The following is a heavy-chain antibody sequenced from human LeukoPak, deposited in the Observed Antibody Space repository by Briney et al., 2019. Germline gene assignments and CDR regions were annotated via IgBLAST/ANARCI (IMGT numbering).Heavy chain of an antibody. Sequence: SVKVSCKASGGTFSSYAISWVRQAPGQGLEWMGRIIPIFGTANYAQKFQGRVTITTDESTSTAYMELSSLRSEDTAAYYCARDPLDCSGGSCSDYWGQGTLVTVSS. CDR3: ARDPLDCSGGSCSDY. J-gene: IGHJ4*02. V-gene: IGHV1-69*05. CDR2: IIPIFGTA. D-gene: IGHD2-15*01. CDR1: GGTFSSYA.